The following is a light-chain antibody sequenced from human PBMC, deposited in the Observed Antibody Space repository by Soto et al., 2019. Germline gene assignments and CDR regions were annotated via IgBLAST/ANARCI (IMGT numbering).Light chain of an antibody. CDR2: DAS. CDR1: QSVSSS. Sequence: EIVLTQSPTTLALFPGDRATPPFRASQSVSSSLAWYHQKPGQAPRLLIYDASNRATGIPARFSGSGSGTDFTLTISSLEPEDFAVYYCQQRSNWGGTFGQGTKVDNK. J-gene: IGKJ1*01. CDR3: QQRSNWGGT. V-gene: IGKV3-11*01.